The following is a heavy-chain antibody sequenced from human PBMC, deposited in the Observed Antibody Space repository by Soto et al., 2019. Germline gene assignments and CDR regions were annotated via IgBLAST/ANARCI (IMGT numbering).Heavy chain of an antibody. CDR2: IYYTGPT. CDR1: GGSISSSSFH. V-gene: IGHV4-39*07. Sequence: TSETLSLTCTVSGGSISSSSFHWGWIRQPPGKGLEWIGSIYYTGPTYFNPSLKSRLTISIDTSKSQFSLNLSSVTAADTAVYYCARGPVLVVVTYYYYGMDVWGQGTTVTV. J-gene: IGHJ6*02. D-gene: IGHD2-15*01. CDR3: ARGPVLVVVTYYYYGMDV.